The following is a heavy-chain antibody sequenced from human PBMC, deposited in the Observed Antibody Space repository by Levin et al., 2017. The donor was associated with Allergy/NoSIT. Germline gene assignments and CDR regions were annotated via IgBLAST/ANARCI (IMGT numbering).Heavy chain of an antibody. CDR3: AKGADSSGSGNVFDV. Sequence: LPGGSLRLSCAASGFTFDDYAMHWVRQAPGKGLEWVSGISWNSGSIGYADSVKGRFTISRDSAKNSLYLQMNSLRAEDTALYYCAKGADSSGSGNVFDVWGQGTMVTVSS. V-gene: IGHV3-9*01. J-gene: IGHJ3*01. CDR1: GFTFDDYA. CDR2: ISWNSGSI. D-gene: IGHD3-22*01.